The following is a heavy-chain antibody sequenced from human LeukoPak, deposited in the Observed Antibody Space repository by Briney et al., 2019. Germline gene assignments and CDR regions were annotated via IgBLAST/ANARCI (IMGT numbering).Heavy chain of an antibody. CDR3: ARDLGPVVVTAEQVRDY. Sequence: GASVKVSCKASGYTFTSYGISWVRQAPGQGLEWMGWISAYNGNTNYAQKLQGRVTMTTDTSTSTAYMELRSLRSDDTAVYYCARDLGPVVVTAEQVRDYWGQGTLVTVSS. CDR2: ISAYNGNT. CDR1: GYTFTSYG. V-gene: IGHV1-18*01. J-gene: IGHJ4*02. D-gene: IGHD2-21*02.